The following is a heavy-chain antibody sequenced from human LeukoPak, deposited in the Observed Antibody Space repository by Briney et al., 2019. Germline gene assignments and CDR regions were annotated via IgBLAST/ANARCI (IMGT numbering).Heavy chain of an antibody. CDR1: GFTFSSYW. D-gene: IGHD3-3*01. CDR3: ASITIFGVVYDAFDI. Sequence: PGGSLRLSCAASGFTFSSYWMSWVRQAPGKGLEWVANIKQDGSEKYYVDSVKGRFTISRDNAKNSLYLQMNSLRAEDTAVYYCASITIFGVVYDAFDIWGQGTMVTVSS. J-gene: IGHJ3*02. CDR2: IKQDGSEK. V-gene: IGHV3-7*01.